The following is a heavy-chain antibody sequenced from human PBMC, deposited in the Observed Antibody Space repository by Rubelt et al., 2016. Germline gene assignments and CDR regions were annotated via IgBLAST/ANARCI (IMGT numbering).Heavy chain of an antibody. CDR2: ISSSGDST. Sequence: GFTFSSYTMHWVRQDPGKGLEWVSTISSSGDSTYYADSVKDRFTISRDNSKNTLYLQMNSLSAEDTAVYYCAKDPRHWYFDLWGRGTLVTVSS. CDR3: AKDPRHWYFDL. J-gene: IGHJ2*01. V-gene: IGHV3-23*01. D-gene: IGHD1-1*01. CDR1: GFTFSSYT.